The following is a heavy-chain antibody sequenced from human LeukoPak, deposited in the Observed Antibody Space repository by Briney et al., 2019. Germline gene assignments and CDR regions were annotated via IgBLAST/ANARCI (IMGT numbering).Heavy chain of an antibody. D-gene: IGHD6-6*01. V-gene: IGHV3-21*01. CDR1: GFTFSSYS. Sequence: GGSLRLSCAASGFTFSSYSMNWGRQAPGQGREWVSSISSSSSYIYYADTVKGRFTISRDNAKNSLYLQMNSLRAEDTAVYYCARQYSSSSAFDYWGQGTLVTVSS. J-gene: IGHJ4*02. CDR2: ISSSSSYI. CDR3: ARQYSSSSAFDY.